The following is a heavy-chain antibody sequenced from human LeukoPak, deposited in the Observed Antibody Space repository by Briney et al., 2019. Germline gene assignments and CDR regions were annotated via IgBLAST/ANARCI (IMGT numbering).Heavy chain of an antibody. V-gene: IGHV1-2*02. CDR1: GYTFTDYY. J-gene: IGHJ4*02. D-gene: IGHD2-8*01. Sequence: ASVKVSCKASGYTFTDYYMEWVRQAPGQGLEWMGWINPNSGGTNYAQKFQGRVTMTRDTSISTAYMELSRLRSDDTAVYYCARVRSYCTNGVCYWDLDNWGQGTLVTVSS. CDR2: INPNSGGT. CDR3: ARVRSYCTNGVCYWDLDN.